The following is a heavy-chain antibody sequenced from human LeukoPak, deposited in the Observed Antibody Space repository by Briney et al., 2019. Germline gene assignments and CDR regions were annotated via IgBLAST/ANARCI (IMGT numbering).Heavy chain of an antibody. D-gene: IGHD3-10*01. V-gene: IGHV4-38-2*02. Sequence: SETLSLTCAVSGYSISSGYYWGWIRQPPGGGLVWIGRLYYSGSTYYNPSLTSRVTISVDTSKNQFSLKLSSVTAADTAVYYCARDGASTVRGLTYDWFDPWGQGTLVTVSS. J-gene: IGHJ5*02. CDR1: GYSISSGYY. CDR3: ARDGASTVRGLTYDWFDP. CDR2: LYYSGST.